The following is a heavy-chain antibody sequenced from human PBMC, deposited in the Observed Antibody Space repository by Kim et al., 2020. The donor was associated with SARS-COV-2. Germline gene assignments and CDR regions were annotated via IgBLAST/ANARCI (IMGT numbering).Heavy chain of an antibody. CDR1: GFTFSTYA. CDR2: ISVSGSGT. J-gene: IGHJ6*02. Sequence: GGSLRLSCAASGFTFSTYAMTWVRQAPGKGLEWVSSISVSGSGTYYADSVKGRFTISRDNSKNTLYLQMNSLRAEDTAVYYCAKDRGAYYYSGSYDQYYYYYDMDLWGQGTTVTVSS. V-gene: IGHV3-23*01. D-gene: IGHD3-10*01. CDR3: AKDRGAYYYSGSYDQYYYYYDMDL.